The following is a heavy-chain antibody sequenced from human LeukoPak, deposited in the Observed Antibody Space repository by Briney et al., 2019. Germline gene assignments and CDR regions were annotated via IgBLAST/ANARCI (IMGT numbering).Heavy chain of an antibody. CDR2: ISYSGSII. CDR3: ARGWLPDY. CDR1: GFTFSSYE. J-gene: IGHJ4*02. D-gene: IGHD3-22*01. V-gene: IGHV3-48*03. Sequence: GGSLRLSCAASGFTFSSYEMNWVRQAPGKVLEWVSYISYSGSIIYYADSVKGRFTISRDNAKNSLYLQMNSLRGEDTAVYYCARGWLPDYWGQGTLVTVSS.